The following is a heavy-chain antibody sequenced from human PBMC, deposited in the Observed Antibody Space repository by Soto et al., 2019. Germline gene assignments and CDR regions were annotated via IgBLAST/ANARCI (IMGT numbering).Heavy chain of an antibody. V-gene: IGHV1-18*04. CDR2: ISAYDNXX. CDR1: GYTFTSNA. CDR3: ARVWGSYQTPSGGAGFDP. D-gene: IGHD3-16*02. J-gene: IGHJ5*02. Sequence: ASVKVSCKASGYTFTSNAITWVRQAPGQGLEWMGWISAYDNXXXRXQEVQGRVTMNTEPSPNPAYLEAGDPRLDDKAVYYRARVWGSYQTPSGGAGFDPWGQGTLVTVSS.